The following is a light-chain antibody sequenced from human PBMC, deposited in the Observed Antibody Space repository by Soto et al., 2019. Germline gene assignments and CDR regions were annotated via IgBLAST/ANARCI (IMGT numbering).Light chain of an antibody. CDR1: SSDIGTFNL. CDR3: CSYAGTATVL. CDR2: EVT. Sequence: QSALTQPASVSGSPGQSITISCTGTSSDIGTFNLVSWYQHHPGKAPKLIIYEVTDRPSGVSSRFSGSKSGNTASLTVSGLQAEDEAHYYCCSYAGTATVLFGGGTKLTVL. J-gene: IGLJ2*01. V-gene: IGLV2-23*02.